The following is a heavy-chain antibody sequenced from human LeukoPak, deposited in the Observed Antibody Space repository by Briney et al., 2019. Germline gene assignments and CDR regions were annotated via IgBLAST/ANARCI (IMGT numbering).Heavy chain of an antibody. Sequence: PGGSLRLSCAVYGLTVSSNYMSWVRQAPGKGVEWVSVIYSGGTTYYADSVKGRFTISRDNSKNTLYLQMNSLRAEDTAVYYCARHGATELLNDYWGQGTLVTVSS. CDR3: ARHGATELLNDY. J-gene: IGHJ4*02. D-gene: IGHD2-15*01. CDR2: IYSGGTT. V-gene: IGHV3-66*04. CDR1: GLTVSSNY.